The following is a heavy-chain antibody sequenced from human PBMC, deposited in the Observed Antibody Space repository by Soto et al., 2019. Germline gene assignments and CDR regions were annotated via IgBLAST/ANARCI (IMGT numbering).Heavy chain of an antibody. Sequence: EVQLLESGGGLVQPWESLRLSCAASGFTFSSYAMSWVRQAPGKGLEWVSVISGSDDSTYYADSVKGRFTISRDNSKNTLYLQMNSLRAEDTAVYYCAKRSSSSTFDYWGQGTLVTVSS. V-gene: IGHV3-23*01. CDR1: GFTFSSYA. CDR3: AKRSSSSTFDY. D-gene: IGHD6-6*01. J-gene: IGHJ4*02. CDR2: ISGSDDST.